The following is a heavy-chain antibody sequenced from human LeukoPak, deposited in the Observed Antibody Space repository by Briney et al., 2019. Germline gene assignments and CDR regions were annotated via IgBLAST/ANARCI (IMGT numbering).Heavy chain of an antibody. CDR2: ITSSSSST. D-gene: IGHD3-9*01. V-gene: IGHV3-21*01. J-gene: IGHJ3*02. CDR1: GFTFSAYS. CDR3: ARFETCQCDDVFDI. Sequence: GGSLRLSCAASGFTFSAYSMNWVRHGPGQGLEWVSSITSSSSSTYYADSVKGRFTISRDNAKNSLYLQMNILRAEDTAVYFCARFETCQCDDVFDIWGQGTMVTVSS.